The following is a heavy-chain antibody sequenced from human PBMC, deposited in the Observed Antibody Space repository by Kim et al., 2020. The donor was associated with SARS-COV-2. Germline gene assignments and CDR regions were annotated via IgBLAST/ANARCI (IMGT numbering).Heavy chain of an antibody. D-gene: IGHD3-10*01. J-gene: IGHJ4*02. V-gene: IGHV4-34*01. CDR1: GGSFSGYY. CDR2: INHSGST. Sequence: SETLSLTCAVYGGSFSGYYWSWIRQPPGKGLEWIGEINHSGSTNYNPSLKSRVTISVDTSKNQFSLKLSSVTAADTAVYYCARGWFGQDYWGQGTLVTVSS. CDR3: ARGWFGQDY.